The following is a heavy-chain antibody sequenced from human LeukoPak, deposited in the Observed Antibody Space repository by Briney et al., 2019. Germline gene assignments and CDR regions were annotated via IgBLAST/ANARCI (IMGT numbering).Heavy chain of an antibody. CDR1: GFTVSSNY. CDR2: ISSTGTVI. Sequence: GGSLRLSCAASGFTVSSNYMSWVRQAPGKGLEWVSYISSTGTVIYYADSVKGRFTVSRDNAKSSLYLQMNSLRAEDTAVYYCAELGITMIGGVWGKGTTVTISS. CDR3: AELGITMIGGV. J-gene: IGHJ6*04. V-gene: IGHV3-11*04. D-gene: IGHD3-10*02.